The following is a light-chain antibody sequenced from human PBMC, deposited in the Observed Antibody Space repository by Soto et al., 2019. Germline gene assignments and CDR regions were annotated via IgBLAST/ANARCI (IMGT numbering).Light chain of an antibody. CDR1: SSDVGSYNL. CDR3: CSYAGSSTS. Sequence: QSVLTQPASVSGSPGQSITISCAGTSSDVGSYNLVSWYQQHPGKAPKLMIYEVSKRPSGVSNHFSGSRSGNTASLTISGLQAEDEADYYCCSYAGSSTSFGTGTKVTVL. J-gene: IGLJ1*01. V-gene: IGLV2-23*02. CDR2: EVS.